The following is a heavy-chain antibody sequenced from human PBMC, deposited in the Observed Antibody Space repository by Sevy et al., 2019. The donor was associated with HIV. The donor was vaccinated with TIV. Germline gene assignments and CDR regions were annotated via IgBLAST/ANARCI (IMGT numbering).Heavy chain of an antibody. V-gene: IGHV3-48*03. Sequence: GGSLRLSCAASGFTFSTYEMNWVRQAPGKGLEWVSYISSSGSTIYYADSVKGRFTISRDNAKNSLYRQMNSLRAEDTAVCYCGGGEWGGVNYWGQGTLVTVSS. CDR2: ISSSGSTI. CDR1: GFTFSTYE. D-gene: IGHD3-16*01. CDR3: GGGEWGGVNY. J-gene: IGHJ4*02.